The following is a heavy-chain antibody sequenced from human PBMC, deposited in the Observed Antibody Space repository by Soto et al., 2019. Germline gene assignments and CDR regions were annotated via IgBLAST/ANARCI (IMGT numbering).Heavy chain of an antibody. J-gene: IGHJ3*01. CDR3: AKRLGNDVFDV. V-gene: IGHV3-30*18. CDR1: GFIFSSYG. Sequence: QVRLVESGGGEVQPGGSLRLSCTASGFIFSSYGMHWVRQAPGKGPVWVAFISSDGSEEYYTDSVKGRFSISRDASKNKLYLHMNSLRVEDTAVYYCAKRLGNDVFDVWGQGTMVTVSS. D-gene: IGHD7-27*01. CDR2: ISSDGSEE.